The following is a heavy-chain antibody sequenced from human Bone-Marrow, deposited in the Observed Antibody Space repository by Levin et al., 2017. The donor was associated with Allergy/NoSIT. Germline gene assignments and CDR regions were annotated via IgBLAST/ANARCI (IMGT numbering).Heavy chain of an antibody. J-gene: IGHJ4*02. D-gene: IGHD6-19*01. V-gene: IGHV2-5*01. Sequence: SGPTLVKPTQTLTLTCTFSGFSLSTSGVGVGWIRQPPGKALEWLALIYWNDDKRYSPSLKSRLTITKDTSKNQVVLTMTNMDPVDTATYYCAHITGYSSGWYYRYFDYWGQGTLVTVSS. CDR2: IYWNDDK. CDR1: GFSLSTSGVG. CDR3: AHITGYSSGWYYRYFDY.